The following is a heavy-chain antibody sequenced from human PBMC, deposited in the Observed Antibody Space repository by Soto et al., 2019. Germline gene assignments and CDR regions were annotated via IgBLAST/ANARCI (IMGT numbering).Heavy chain of an antibody. J-gene: IGHJ4*02. D-gene: IGHD3-10*01. CDR3: ARGSTDSYPGSRIFDF. Sequence: EVQLLESGGDLKQPGGSLRLSRVASGLTFGSRAMTWVRQAPGEGLQWVSTITDTGGDAKYADSVRGRFVISRDNSKKTLYLQMTSLTAEDSAIYYCARGSTDSYPGSRIFDFWGRGTLVTVSS. CDR2: ITDTGGDA. V-gene: IGHV3-23*01. CDR1: GLTFGSRA.